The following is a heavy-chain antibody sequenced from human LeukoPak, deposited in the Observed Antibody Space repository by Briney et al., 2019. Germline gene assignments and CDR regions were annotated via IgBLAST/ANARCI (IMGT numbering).Heavy chain of an antibody. J-gene: IGHJ4*02. CDR2: IYYSGST. D-gene: IGHD6-13*01. V-gene: IGHV4-31*03. CDR1: GGSISSGGSY. Sequence: SETLSLTCTVSGGSISSGGSYWNWIRQHPGKGLEWIGYIYYSGSTYYNPSLKSRVTISVDTSKNQFSLKLSSVTAADTAVYYCAREVQQQLVFDYWGQGTLVTVSS. CDR3: AREVQQQLVFDY.